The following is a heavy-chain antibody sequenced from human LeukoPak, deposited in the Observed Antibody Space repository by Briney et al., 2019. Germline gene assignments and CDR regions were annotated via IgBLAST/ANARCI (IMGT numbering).Heavy chain of an antibody. CDR3: ARDTLGYYYGMDV. V-gene: IGHV3-21*01. J-gene: IGHJ6*02. D-gene: IGHD7-27*01. CDR1: GFTFSSYA. CDR2: ISSSSSYI. Sequence: GGSLRLSCAASGFTFSSYAMHWVRQAPGKGLEWVSSISSSSSYIYYADSVKGRFTISRDNAKNSLYLQMNSLRAEDTAVYYCARDTLGYYYGMDVWGQGTTVTVSS.